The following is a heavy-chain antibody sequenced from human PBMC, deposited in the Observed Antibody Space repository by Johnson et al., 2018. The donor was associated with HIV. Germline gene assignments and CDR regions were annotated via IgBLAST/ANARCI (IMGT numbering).Heavy chain of an antibody. Sequence: QVQLVESGGGVVQPGGSLRLSCAASGFTFSSYGMHWVRQAPGKGLEWVAFIRYDGSNIYYADSVKGRFTISRDNSKNTLYLQMNSLRAEDTAVYYCARCRRGWEPVRGGAFDLWGQGTMVTVSS. CDR1: GFTFSSYG. CDR3: ARCRRGWEPVRGGAFDL. J-gene: IGHJ3*01. CDR2: IRYDGSNI. D-gene: IGHD1-26*01. V-gene: IGHV3-30*02.